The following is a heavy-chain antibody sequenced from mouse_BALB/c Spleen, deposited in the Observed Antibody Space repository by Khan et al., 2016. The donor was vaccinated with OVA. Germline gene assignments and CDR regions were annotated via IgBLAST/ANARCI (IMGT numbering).Heavy chain of an antibody. Sequence: QMQLEESGPGLVQPSQSLSITCTVSGFSLTSYGVHWVRQSPGKGLEWLGVIWSGGSTDYNAAFISRLSISKDNSKSQVFFKMNSLQANDTAIYYCARNFYYYGSRNAMDYWGQGTSVTVAS. D-gene: IGHD1-1*01. J-gene: IGHJ4*01. V-gene: IGHV2-2*02. CDR2: IWSGGST. CDR1: GFSLTSYG. CDR3: ARNFYYYGSRNAMDY.